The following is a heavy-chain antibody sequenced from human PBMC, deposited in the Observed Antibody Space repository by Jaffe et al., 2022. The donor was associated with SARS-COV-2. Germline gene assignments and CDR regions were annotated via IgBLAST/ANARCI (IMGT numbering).Heavy chain of an antibody. V-gene: IGHV3-30*18. CDR2: ISYDGSNK. J-gene: IGHJ5*02. D-gene: IGHD2-15*01. Sequence: QVQLVESGGGVVQPGRSLRLSCAASGFTFSSYGMHWVRQAPGKGLEWVAVISYDGSNKYYADSVKGRFTISRDNSKNTLYLQMNSLRAEDTAVYYCAKGLVVVVAFDWFDPWGQGTLVTVSS. CDR3: AKGLVVVVAFDWFDP. CDR1: GFTFSSYG.